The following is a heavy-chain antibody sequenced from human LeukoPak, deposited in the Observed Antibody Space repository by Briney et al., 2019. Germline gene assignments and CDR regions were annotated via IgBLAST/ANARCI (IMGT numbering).Heavy chain of an antibody. CDR2: SKPNSGGT. V-gene: IGHV1-2*02. CDR1: GYTFTGYY. D-gene: IGHD3-22*01. Sequence: ASVKVSCTASGYTFTGYYMNWVRQAPGQGLEWRGGSKPNSGGTNYAQKFQGRVTMTRDTSISTAYMELSRLRSDDTAVYYCARVISSGPKCGYWGQGTLVTVSS. CDR3: ARVISSGPKCGY. J-gene: IGHJ4*02.